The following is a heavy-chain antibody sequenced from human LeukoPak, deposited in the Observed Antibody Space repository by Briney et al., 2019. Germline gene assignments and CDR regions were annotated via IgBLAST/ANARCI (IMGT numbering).Heavy chain of an antibody. D-gene: IGHD3-22*01. CDR3: ARGATPYDYYDSSEDFQH. CDR1: GGSISSSSYY. CDR2: IYYSGST. Sequence: PSETLSLTCTVSGGSISSSSYYWGWIRQPPGKGLEWIGSIYYSGSTYYNPSLKSRVTISQDTSKNHFSLRLSSVTTADTAVYYCARGATPYDYYDSSEDFQHWGQGTLVTVSS. V-gene: IGHV4-39*07. J-gene: IGHJ1*01.